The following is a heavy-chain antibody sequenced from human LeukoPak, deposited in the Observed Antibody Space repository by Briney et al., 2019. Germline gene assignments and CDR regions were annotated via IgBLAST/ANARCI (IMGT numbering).Heavy chain of an antibody. CDR3: AKDAQRGFDYSNSLQN. CDR2: IWSDGSDK. CDR1: GFTFSHHG. V-gene: IGHV3-33*06. D-gene: IGHD4-11*01. Sequence: PGGSLRLSCAASGFTFSHHGMHWVRQTPGAGLEWVAVIWSDGSDKYYAKSVKGRFTISRDNSKNSLFLQMNSLRAEDTAVYYCAKDAQRGFDYSNSLQNWGQGILVTVSS. J-gene: IGHJ1*01.